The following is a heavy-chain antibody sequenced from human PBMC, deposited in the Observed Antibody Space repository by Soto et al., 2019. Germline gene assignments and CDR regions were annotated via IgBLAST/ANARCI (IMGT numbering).Heavy chain of an antibody. V-gene: IGHV3-23*01. CDR1: GFTFSSYA. J-gene: IGHJ3*02. Sequence: GGSLRLSCAASGFTFSSYAMSWVRQAPGKGLEWVSVISISGDSTYYADSVKGRFTISRDNSKNTLYVQMNSLRAEDTAVYYCANYYDTSGYYPYAFDIWGQGTMVTVSS. D-gene: IGHD3-22*01. CDR3: ANYYDTSGYYPYAFDI. CDR2: ISISGDST.